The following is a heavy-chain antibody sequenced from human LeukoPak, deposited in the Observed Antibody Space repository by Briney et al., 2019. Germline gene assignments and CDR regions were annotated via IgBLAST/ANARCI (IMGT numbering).Heavy chain of an antibody. J-gene: IGHJ3*01. Sequence: KPSETLSLPCTFSGESVNSHFCSWVRHSPGKALVWVGYYYYGGSTLYNPCLSSRVTISVDASKNHFFLRLNSVTATDTGVYYCAMMGSAYGNAFDVWGQGTMVTVTP. V-gene: IGHV4-59*02. CDR3: AMMGSAYGNAFDV. CDR1: GESVNSHF. D-gene: IGHD3-3*01. CDR2: YYYGGST.